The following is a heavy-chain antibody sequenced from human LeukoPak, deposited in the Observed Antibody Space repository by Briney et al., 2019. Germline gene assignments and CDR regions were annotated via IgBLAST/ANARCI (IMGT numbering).Heavy chain of an antibody. CDR1: GGSISSSSYY. D-gene: IGHD2-8*01. CDR3: ARSMVGITGGYMDV. CDR2: IYYSGST. J-gene: IGHJ6*03. Sequence: SETLSLTCTVSGGSISSSSYYWGWIRQPPGKGLEWIGSIYYSGSTYYNPSLKSRVTISVDTSKNQFSLKLSSVTAADTAVYYCARSMVGITGGYMDVWGKGTTVTISS. V-gene: IGHV4-39*07.